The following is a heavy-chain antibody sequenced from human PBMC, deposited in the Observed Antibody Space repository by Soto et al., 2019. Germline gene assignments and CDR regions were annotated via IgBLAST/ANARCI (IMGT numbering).Heavy chain of an antibody. V-gene: IGHV3-21*01. D-gene: IGHD5-12*01. CDR2: ISSSSSYI. CDR1: GFTFSSYS. Sequence: EVQLVESGGGLVKPGGSLRLSCAASGFTFSSYSMNWVRQAPGKGLEWVSSISSSSSYIYYADSVKGRFTISRDNAKNSLYLQMNSLRAEDTAVYYWASGYDGLRSDPYFDYWGQGTLVTVSS. J-gene: IGHJ4*02. CDR3: ASGYDGLRSDPYFDY.